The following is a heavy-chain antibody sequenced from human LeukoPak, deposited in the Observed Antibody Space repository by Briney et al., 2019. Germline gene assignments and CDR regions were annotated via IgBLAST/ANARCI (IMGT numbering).Heavy chain of an antibody. D-gene: IGHD1-26*01. Sequence: GGSLRLSCAASGFTFSSYAMHWIRQAPGKGLEWVSYISSSGSTIYYADSVKGRFTISRDNAKNSLYLQMNSLRAEDTAVYYCARVRGSYYVPGAFDIWGQGTMVTVSS. J-gene: IGHJ3*02. CDR1: GFTFSSYA. CDR3: ARVRGSYYVPGAFDI. V-gene: IGHV3-48*04. CDR2: ISSSGSTI.